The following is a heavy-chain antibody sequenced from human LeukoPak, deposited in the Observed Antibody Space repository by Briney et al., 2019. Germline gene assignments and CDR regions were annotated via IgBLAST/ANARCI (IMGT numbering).Heavy chain of an antibody. J-gene: IGHJ5*02. D-gene: IGHD4-11*01. Sequence: GGSLRLSCAASGFTFSSYAMHWVRQAPGKGLEWVAVIWYDGSNKYYADSVKGRFTISRDNSKNTLYLQMNSLRAEDTAVYYCARVRSNYWFDPWGQGTLVTVSS. V-gene: IGHV3-33*08. CDR3: ARVRSNYWFDP. CDR1: GFTFSSYA. CDR2: IWYDGSNK.